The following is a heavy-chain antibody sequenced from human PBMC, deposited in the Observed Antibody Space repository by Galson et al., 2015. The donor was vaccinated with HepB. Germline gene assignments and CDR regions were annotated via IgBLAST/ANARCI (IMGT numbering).Heavy chain of an antibody. Sequence: SVKVSCKASGYTFTSYGISWVRQAPGQGLEWMGWISAYNGNTNYAQKLQGRVTMTTDTSTSTAYMELRSLRSDDTAVYYCARESGDIVVVVAATRGLDYWGQGTLVTVSS. D-gene: IGHD2-15*01. CDR1: GYTFTSYG. CDR3: ARESGDIVVVVAATRGLDY. V-gene: IGHV1-18*01. CDR2: ISAYNGNT. J-gene: IGHJ4*02.